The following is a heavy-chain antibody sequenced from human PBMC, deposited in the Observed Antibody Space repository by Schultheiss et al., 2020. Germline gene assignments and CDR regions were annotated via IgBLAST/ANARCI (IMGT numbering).Heavy chain of an antibody. J-gene: IGHJ4*02. CDR2: ISGSGGST. CDR1: GFTFSDYY. V-gene: IGHV3-23*01. D-gene: IGHD2-15*01. Sequence: GGSLRLSCAASGFTFSDYYMSWVRQAPGKGLEWVSAISGSGGSTYYADSVKGRFTISRDNSKNTLYLQMNSLRAEDTAVYYCASGHCSGGSCYLLWGQGTLVTVSS. CDR3: ASGHCSGGSCYLL.